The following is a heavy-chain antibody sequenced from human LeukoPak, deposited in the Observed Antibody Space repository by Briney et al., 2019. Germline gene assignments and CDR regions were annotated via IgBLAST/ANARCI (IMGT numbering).Heavy chain of an antibody. V-gene: IGHV1-18*01. D-gene: IGHD3-22*01. CDR2: ISVFNGNT. Sequence: GASVKVSCKASNYTFTGYGISWVRQAPGQGLEWLGWISVFNGNTNYAQNLQGRVTMTIDTSTSTAYMELRSLRSDDTALYYCARVRFTTPLYYFDSWGQGTLVTVFS. J-gene: IGHJ4*02. CDR1: NYTFTGYG. CDR3: ARVRFTTPLYYFDS.